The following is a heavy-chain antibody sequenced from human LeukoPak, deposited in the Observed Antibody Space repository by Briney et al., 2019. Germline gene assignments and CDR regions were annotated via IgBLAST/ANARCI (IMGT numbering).Heavy chain of an antibody. CDR1: GFTFSYYG. CDR2: ISYDGSNK. J-gene: IGHJ4*02. CDR3: VKRWTGTTIGQQDY. D-gene: IGHD1-1*01. V-gene: IGHV3-30*18. Sequence: GGSLRLSCAASGFTFSYYGFHWVRQAPGKGLEWVAVISYDGSNKYYADSVKGRFTISRDNSKNTLYLQMNSLRAEDMAVYYCVKRWTGTTIGQQDYWGQGTLVTVSS.